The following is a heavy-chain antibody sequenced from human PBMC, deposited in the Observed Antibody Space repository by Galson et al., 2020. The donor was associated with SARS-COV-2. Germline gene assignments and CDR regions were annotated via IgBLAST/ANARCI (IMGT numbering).Heavy chain of an antibody. CDR1: GYTFSIYG. D-gene: IGHD1-26*01. CDR3: AKDRRVGASDSFDT. V-gene: IGHV1-18*01. Sequence: ASVKASCKASGYTFSIYGINWVRQAPGQGLEWMGCISAYNGYTNYEPRSQGRVTMTTDTSTTTAYMELRSLRSDDTAVYYCAKDRRVGASDSFDTWGRGTLVAVSS. J-gene: IGHJ4*02. CDR2: ISAYNGYT.